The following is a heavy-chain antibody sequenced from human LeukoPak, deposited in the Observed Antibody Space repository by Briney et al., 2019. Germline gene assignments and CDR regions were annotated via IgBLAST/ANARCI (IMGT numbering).Heavy chain of an antibody. J-gene: IGHJ4*02. CDR3: ARGELAYCGGDCRRFDY. Sequence: GGSLRLSCAASGFTVSSNFMSWVRQAPGKGLEWVSAISGSGVTTYYADSVKGRFTISRDNSRNTLYLQMNSLRAEDTAVYYCARGELAYCGGDCRRFDYWGQGTLVTVSS. CDR2: ISGSGVTT. D-gene: IGHD2-21*02. CDR1: GFTVSSNF. V-gene: IGHV3-23*01.